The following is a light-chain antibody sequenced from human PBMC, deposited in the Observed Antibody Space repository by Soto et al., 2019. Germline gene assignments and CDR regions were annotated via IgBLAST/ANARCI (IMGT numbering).Light chain of an antibody. J-gene: IGLJ3*02. Sequence: QSVLTQPASVSGSPGQSITISCTGTRSDVGYYDYVSWYQQHPGKAPTLVIYDVSHRPSGVSDRFSGSKSGNTASLTISGLQAEDEGDYYCSSYTTTYTGMFGGGTKVTVL. CDR1: RSDVGYYDY. CDR2: DVS. CDR3: SSYTTTYTGM. V-gene: IGLV2-14*01.